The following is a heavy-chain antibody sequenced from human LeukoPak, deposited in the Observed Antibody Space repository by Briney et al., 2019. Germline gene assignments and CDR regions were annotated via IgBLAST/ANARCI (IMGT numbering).Heavy chain of an antibody. CDR2: IRYDGSNK. CDR1: GYTLSKCR. CDR3: PQCEAVQELGRGLAP. D-gene: IGHD6-13*01. V-gene: IGHV3-30*02. Sequence: GGSLRLLCAVSGYTLSKCRMLGVRQAPGKGLEGVAFIRYDGSNKYYADSVKGRFTISRDNSKNTPIPREHCLSAEATAVCYRPQCEAVQELGRGLAPCGQRNLVTVSS. J-gene: IGHJ5*02.